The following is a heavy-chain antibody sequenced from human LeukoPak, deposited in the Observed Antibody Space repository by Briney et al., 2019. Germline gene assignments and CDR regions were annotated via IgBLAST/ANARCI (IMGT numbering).Heavy chain of an antibody. V-gene: IGHV4-31*03. D-gene: IGHD5-24*01. Sequence: SETLSLTCTVSGGSISSGGYYWSWIRQHPGKGLEWIGYIYYSGSTYYNPSLKSRVTISVDTSKNQFSLKLSSVTAADTAVYYCARDKPVEMAFDYWGQGTLVTVPS. CDR2: IYYSGST. CDR3: ARDKPVEMAFDY. J-gene: IGHJ4*02. CDR1: GGSISSGGYY.